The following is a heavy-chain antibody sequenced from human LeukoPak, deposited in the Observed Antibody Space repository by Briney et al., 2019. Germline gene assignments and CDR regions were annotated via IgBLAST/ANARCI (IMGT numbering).Heavy chain of an antibody. CDR1: GFTSIAYA. CDR3: ARNQQLXGHSYXYYGMDV. D-gene: IGHD3-10*01. CDR2: ISGGGVTT. V-gene: IGHV3-23*01. Sequence: GGSLRLSCVGSGFTSIAYALTWARQAPGKGLEWVSGISGGGVTTYYADSVKGRFTISRDNSKNTLYLQMNSLRADDTAIYYCARNQQLXGHSYXYYGMDVWGXGTXVXVSS. J-gene: IGHJ6*02.